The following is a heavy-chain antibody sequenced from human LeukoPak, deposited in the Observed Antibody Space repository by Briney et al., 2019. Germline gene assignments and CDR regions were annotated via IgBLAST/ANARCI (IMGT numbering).Heavy chain of an antibody. Sequence: PGGSLRLSCAASGFSFSSYDMHWVRQATGKGLEWVSGIGTAGDTYYPGSVKGRFTISRENAKNSLYLQMSSLRVGDTAVYYCARGPNVYGNSSGLIRDYYYYMDVWGKGSTVTVSS. V-gene: IGHV3-13*01. CDR1: GFSFSSYD. J-gene: IGHJ6*03. D-gene: IGHD6-6*01. CDR3: ARGPNVYGNSSGLIRDYYYYMDV. CDR2: IGTAGDT.